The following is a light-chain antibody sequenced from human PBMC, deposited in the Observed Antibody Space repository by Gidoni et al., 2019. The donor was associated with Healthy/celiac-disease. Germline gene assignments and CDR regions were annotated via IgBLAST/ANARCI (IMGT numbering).Light chain of an antibody. Sequence: DIQMTQSPSTLSASVGDRVTITCRASQSISSWLAWYQQKPGKAPKLLIYKASSIESGVPSRFSGSGSGKEFTLTISSLQPDEFATYYCQQYNSYSLFTFGPGTKVDIK. CDR2: KAS. V-gene: IGKV1-5*03. J-gene: IGKJ3*01. CDR3: QQYNSYSLFT. CDR1: QSISSW.